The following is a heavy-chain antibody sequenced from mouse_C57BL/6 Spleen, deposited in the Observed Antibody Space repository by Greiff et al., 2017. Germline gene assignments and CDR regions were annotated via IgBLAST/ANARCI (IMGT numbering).Heavy chain of an antibody. CDR2: INPNNGGT. J-gene: IGHJ3*01. Sequence: EVQLQQSGPELVKPGASVKMSCKASGYTFTDYNMHWVKQSHGKSLEWIGYINPNNGGTSYNQKFKGKATLTVNKSSSTAYMELRSLKSEDSAVYYCASDLYSWFAYWGQGTLVTVSA. CDR1: GYTFTDYN. V-gene: IGHV1-22*01. CDR3: ASDLYSWFAY. D-gene: IGHD2-12*01.